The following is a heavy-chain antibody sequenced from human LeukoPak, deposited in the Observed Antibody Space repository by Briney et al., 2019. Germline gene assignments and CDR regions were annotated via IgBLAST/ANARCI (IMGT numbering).Heavy chain of an antibody. V-gene: IGHV3-23*01. D-gene: IGHD2-2*02. CDR1: GFTFNSYA. Sequence: PGGSLRLSCAASGFTFNSYAMSWVRQAPGKGLEGISTISGGADNTYYADSVKGRFTISRDNSKNTLSLQMNSLRAEDTAVYYCAKAQPPAPIEYYYCYMDVWGKGTTVTVSS. CDR3: AKAQPPAPIEYYYCYMDV. J-gene: IGHJ6*03. CDR2: ISGGADNT.